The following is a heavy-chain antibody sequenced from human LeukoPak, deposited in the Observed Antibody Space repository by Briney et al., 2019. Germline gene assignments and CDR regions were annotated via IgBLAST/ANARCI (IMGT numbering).Heavy chain of an antibody. CDR2: ASTGGNYI. CDR1: GFTLSSYR. Sequence: TGGSLRLSCAASGFTLSSYRMNWVGQAPGEGLEWVSSASTGGNYIYYADSVKGRFTISRDNAKNSLYLQMNSLRAEDTAMYYCARDGGSRSSGWYIFVCWGQGTLVSVSS. CDR3: ARDGGSRSSGWYIFVC. J-gene: IGHJ4*02. V-gene: IGHV3-21*01. D-gene: IGHD6-19*01.